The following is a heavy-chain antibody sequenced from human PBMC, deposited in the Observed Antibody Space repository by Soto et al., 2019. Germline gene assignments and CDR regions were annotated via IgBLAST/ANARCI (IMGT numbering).Heavy chain of an antibody. V-gene: IGHV4-59*01. CDR1: GGPISSYY. J-gene: IGHJ3*02. CDR2: IYYSGST. D-gene: IGHD3-10*01. CDR3: ARNYGLGAFDI. Sequence: SETLSLTCTVSGGPISSYYWSWIRQPPGKGLEWIGYIYYSGSTNYNPSLKSRVTISVDTSKNQFSLKLSSVTAADTAVYYCARNYGLGAFDIWGQGTMVTVSS.